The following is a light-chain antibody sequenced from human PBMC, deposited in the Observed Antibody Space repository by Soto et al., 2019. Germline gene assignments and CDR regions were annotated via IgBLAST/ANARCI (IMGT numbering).Light chain of an antibody. V-gene: IGLV2-14*01. CDR2: EVT. Sequence: QAVVTQPASVSESPGQSITISCTGTSSDVGGYNYVSWYQQHPGKAPKLMIYEVTNRPSGVSNRFSGSKSGNTASLTISGLQAEDEADYYCSSYTTSVTLVFGGGTKVTVL. CDR1: SSDVGGYNY. J-gene: IGLJ2*01. CDR3: SSYTTSVTLV.